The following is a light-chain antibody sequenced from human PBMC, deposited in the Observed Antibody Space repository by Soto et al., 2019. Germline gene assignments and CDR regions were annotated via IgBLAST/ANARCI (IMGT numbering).Light chain of an antibody. Sequence: DIQMTQSPSTLSASVGDRVTITCRASQSISVWLAWYQQKPGKAPNLLIYDASTLESGVPSRFSGSRSGTEFTLTISSLQPDDFATYYCQQYNSYSWTFGQGTKVEIE. J-gene: IGKJ1*01. V-gene: IGKV1-5*01. CDR3: QQYNSYSWT. CDR2: DAS. CDR1: QSISVW.